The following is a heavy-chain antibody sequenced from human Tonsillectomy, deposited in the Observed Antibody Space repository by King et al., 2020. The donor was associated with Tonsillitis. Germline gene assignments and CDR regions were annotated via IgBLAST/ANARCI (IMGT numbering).Heavy chain of an antibody. D-gene: IGHD3-22*01. J-gene: IGHJ4*02. CDR3: ARHHAITYYYDSSALGYFDY. Sequence: LQLQESGPGLVKPSETLSLICTVSGGSISSSRYYWGWIRPPPGKGLEWIGTIYCSGSTYYNPSLKSRVTISEHTSQNQIPLKLSSVTAADTSVYYCARHHAITYYYDSSALGYFDYWGQGALVTVSP. CDR1: GGSISSSRYY. V-gene: IGHV4-39*06. CDR2: IYCSGST.